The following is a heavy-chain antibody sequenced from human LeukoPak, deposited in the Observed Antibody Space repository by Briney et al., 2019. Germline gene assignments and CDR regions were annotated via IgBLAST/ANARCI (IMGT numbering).Heavy chain of an antibody. CDR3: ARSGDYDQPFDY. J-gene: IGHJ4*02. V-gene: IGHV4-4*02. Sequence: SGTLSLTCAVSGGSISSSNWWSWVRQPPGKGLEWIGYIYYSGSTNYNPSLKSRVTISVDTSKNQFSLKLSSVTAADTAVYYCARSGDYDQPFDYWGQGTLVTVSS. CDR2: IYYSGST. CDR1: GGSISSSNW. D-gene: IGHD2-21*02.